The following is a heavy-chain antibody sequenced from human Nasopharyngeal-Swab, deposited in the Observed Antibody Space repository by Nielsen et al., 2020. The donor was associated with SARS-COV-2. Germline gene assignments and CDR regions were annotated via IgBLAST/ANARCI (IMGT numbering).Heavy chain of an antibody. CDR3: AGEGLGIVGAHDAFDI. J-gene: IGHJ3*02. CDR2: ISYDGSNK. CDR1: GFTFSSYA. V-gene: IGHV3-30-3*01. D-gene: IGHD1-26*01. Sequence: GESLKISCAASGFTFSSYAMHWVRQAPGRGLEWVAVISYDGSNKYYADSVKGRFTISRDNSKNTLYLQMNSLRGEDTAVYYCAGEGLGIVGAHDAFDIWGQGTMVTVSS.